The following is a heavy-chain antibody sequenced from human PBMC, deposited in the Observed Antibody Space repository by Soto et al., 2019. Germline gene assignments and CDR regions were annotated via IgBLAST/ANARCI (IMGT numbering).Heavy chain of an antibody. CDR1: GGSINSTSYY. J-gene: IGHJ5*02. D-gene: IGHD3-3*01. Sequence: QVQLQESGPGLVKPSETLSLTCTGSGGSINSTSYYWGGIRQPPGKGLEWIGRIYYSGSTYYNPSLTSLVTISVDTSKNQFYLNLSYVTVADTAMYYCARHLRFLEWLLLLWFDPWGEGTLDTVSS. CDR2: IYYSGST. V-gene: IGHV4-39*01. CDR3: ARHLRFLEWLLLLWFDP.